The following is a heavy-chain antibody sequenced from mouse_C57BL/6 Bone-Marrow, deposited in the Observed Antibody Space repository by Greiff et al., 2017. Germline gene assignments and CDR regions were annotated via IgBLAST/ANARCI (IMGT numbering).Heavy chain of an antibody. V-gene: IGHV5-9-1*02. CDR1: GFTFSSYA. CDR3: TSTGTNWYFDV. CDR2: ISSGGDYI. J-gene: IGHJ1*03. Sequence: EVMLVESGEGLVTPGGSLKLSCAASGFTFSSYAMSWVRQTPEKRLEWVAYISSGGDYIYYADSVKGRFTISRDNARNTLYLQMSSLKSEDTAMYYCTSTGTNWYFDVWDTGTTVTVTS. D-gene: IGHD4-1*02.